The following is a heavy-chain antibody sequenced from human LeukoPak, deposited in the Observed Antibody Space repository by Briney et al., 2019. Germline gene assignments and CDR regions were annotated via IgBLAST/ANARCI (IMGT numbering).Heavy chain of an antibody. CDR2: IYPGDSDT. CDR3: ARVSYSSSPTNLDY. V-gene: IGHV5-51*01. J-gene: IGHJ4*02. D-gene: IGHD6-13*01. Sequence: GESLRISFKGSGYSFTSYWIGWVRQMPGKGLEWMGIIYPGDSDTRYSPSFQGQVTISADKSISTAYLQWSSLKASDTAMYYCARVSYSSSPTNLDYWGQGTLVTVSS. CDR1: GYSFTSYW.